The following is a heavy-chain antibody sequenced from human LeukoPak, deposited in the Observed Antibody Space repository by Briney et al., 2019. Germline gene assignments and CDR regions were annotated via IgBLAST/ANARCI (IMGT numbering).Heavy chain of an antibody. CDR2: IYYSGST. J-gene: IGHJ5*02. D-gene: IGHD3-10*01. CDR1: GGSISSSSYY. V-gene: IGHV4-39*01. CDR3: ARHRRLLWFGEPNRINWFDP. Sequence: SETLSLTCTVSGGSISSSSYYWGWIRQPPGKGLEWIGSIYYSGSTYYNPSLKSRVTISVDTSKNQFSLKLSSVTAADTAVYYCARHRRLLWFGEPNRINWFDPWGQGTLVTVSS.